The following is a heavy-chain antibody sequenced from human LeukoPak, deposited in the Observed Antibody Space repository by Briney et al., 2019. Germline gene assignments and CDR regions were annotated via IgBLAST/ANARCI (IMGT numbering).Heavy chain of an antibody. CDR2: INQDGSEK. CDR1: GFPFSTFW. D-gene: IGHD3-10*01. V-gene: IGHV3-7*01. CDR3: ARDRDEFGHNWFDP. J-gene: IGHJ5*02. Sequence: GGSLRLSCAVSGFPFSTFWMSWVRQAPGKGLEWVANINQDGSEKYYVDSVRGRFAISRDNAKNSLYLQMNSLRAEDTAVYYCARDRDEFGHNWFDPWGQGTLVTVSS.